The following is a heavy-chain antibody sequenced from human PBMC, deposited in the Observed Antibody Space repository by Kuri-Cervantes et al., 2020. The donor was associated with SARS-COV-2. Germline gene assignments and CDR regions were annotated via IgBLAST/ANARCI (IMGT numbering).Heavy chain of an antibody. V-gene: IGHV3-23*01. CDR1: GFTFSSYA. Sequence: GGSLRLSCAASGFTFSSYAMSWVRQAPGKGLEWVSAISGSGGSTYYADSVKGRFTISRDNAKNSLYLQMNSLRAEDTAVYYRAGVTRSEITIFGVVIMRGMDVWGQGTTVTVSS. D-gene: IGHD3-3*01. CDR2: ISGSGGST. J-gene: IGHJ6*02. CDR3: AGVTRSEITIFGVVIMRGMDV.